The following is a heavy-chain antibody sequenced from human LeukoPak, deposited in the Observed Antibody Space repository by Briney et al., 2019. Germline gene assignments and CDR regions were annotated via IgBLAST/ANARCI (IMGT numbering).Heavy chain of an antibody. D-gene: IGHD1-26*01. CDR3: ARVGVYSGSYYFDY. CDR2: ISYDGSNK. CDR1: GFTFSSYA. J-gene: IGHJ4*02. V-gene: IGHV3-30-3*01. Sequence: GGSLRLSCAASGFTFSSYAMHWVRQAPGKGLEWVAVISYDGSNKYYADSVKGRFTISRDNSKNTLYLQMNSLRAEDTAVYYCARVGVYSGSYYFDYWGQGTLVTVSS.